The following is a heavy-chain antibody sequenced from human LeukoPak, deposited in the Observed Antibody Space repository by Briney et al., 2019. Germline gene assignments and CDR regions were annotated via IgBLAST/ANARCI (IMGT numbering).Heavy chain of an antibody. D-gene: IGHD6-19*01. CDR3: ARVGVAVAGTSFGDGAFDI. J-gene: IGHJ3*02. CDR1: GGSISSSNW. Sequence: SGTLSLTCAVSGGSISSSNWWSWVRQPPGKGLEWIGEIYHSGSTNYNPSLKSRVTISVDKSKNQFSLKLSSVTAADTAVYYCARVGVAVAGTSFGDGAFDIWGQGTMVTVSS. V-gene: IGHV4-4*02. CDR2: IYHSGST.